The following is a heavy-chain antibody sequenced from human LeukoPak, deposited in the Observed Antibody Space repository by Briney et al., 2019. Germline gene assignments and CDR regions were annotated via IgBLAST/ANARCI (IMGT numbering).Heavy chain of an antibody. CDR3: ARSTTHPYYYYMDV. J-gene: IGHJ6*03. D-gene: IGHD4-17*01. CDR1: GFTFSNYW. V-gene: IGHV3-74*01. Sequence: GGSLRLSCAASGFTFSNYWMHWVRQAPGKGRGGVSRINSDGSSTTYADSVKGRFTISRDNAKNTLYLQMNSLRAEDTAVYYCARSTTHPYYYYMDVWGKRTTVTISS. CDR2: INSDGSST.